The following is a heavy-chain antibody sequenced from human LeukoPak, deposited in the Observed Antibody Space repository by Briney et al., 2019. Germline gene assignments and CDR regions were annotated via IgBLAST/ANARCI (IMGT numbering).Heavy chain of an antibody. CDR3: ARGRYCSGTSCYFDY. CDR1: GFTFSSYS. CDR2: ISSSSSTI. J-gene: IGHJ4*02. V-gene: IGHV3-48*04. Sequence: GGSLRLSCAVSGFTFSSYSMNWVRQAPGKGLEWVSYISSSSSTIYYADSVKGRFTISRDNAKNSLYLQMNSVRAEDTAVYYCARGRYCSGTSCYFDYWGQGTLVTVSS. D-gene: IGHD2-2*01.